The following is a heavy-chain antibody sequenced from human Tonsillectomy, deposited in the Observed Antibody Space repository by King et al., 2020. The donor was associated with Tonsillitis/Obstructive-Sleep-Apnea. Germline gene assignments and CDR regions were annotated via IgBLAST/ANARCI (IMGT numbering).Heavy chain of an antibody. V-gene: IGHV1-2*06. D-gene: IGHD3-3*01. CDR1: GYTFTDYY. CDR3: GREYGANGFWSGYYTGAF. Sequence: QLVQSGAEVKKPGASVKVSCKAFGYTFTDYYIHWVRQAPGQGLEWMGRINPNSGDTNYAQKFQGRVTMTRDTSISTAYMELSRLRSDDTAVYYCGREYGANGFWSGYYTGAFWGQGILVTVSS. CDR2: INPNSGDT. J-gene: IGHJ4*02.